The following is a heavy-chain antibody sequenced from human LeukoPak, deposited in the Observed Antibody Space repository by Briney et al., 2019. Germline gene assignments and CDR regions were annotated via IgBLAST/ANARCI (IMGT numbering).Heavy chain of an antibody. J-gene: IGHJ4*02. CDR1: GGSISSSSYY. D-gene: IGHD3-22*01. CDR2: IYYSGST. CDR3: ARHRAYYDSSGLSLYYFDY. Sequence: SETLSLTCTVSGGSISSSSYYWGWIRQPPGQGLEWIGSIYYSGSTYYNPSLKSRVTISVDTSKNQFSLMLSSVTAADTAVYYCARHRAYYDSSGLSLYYFDYWGQGTLVTVSS. V-gene: IGHV4-39*01.